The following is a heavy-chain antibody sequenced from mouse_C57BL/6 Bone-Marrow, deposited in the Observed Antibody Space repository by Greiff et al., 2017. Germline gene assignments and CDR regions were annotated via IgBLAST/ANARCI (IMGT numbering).Heavy chain of an antibody. Sequence: VQLLQSGAELMKPGASVKLSCKATGYTFTGYWIAWVKQRPGHGLEWIGEILPGSGCTYYNEKFKGKATFTADTSSNTAYMQLSSLTTEDSAIYYCARPYGRVWFAYWGQGTLVTVSA. CDR1: GYTFTGYW. V-gene: IGHV1-9*01. J-gene: IGHJ3*01. CDR3: ARPYGRVWFAY. CDR2: ILPGSGCT. D-gene: IGHD1-1*01.